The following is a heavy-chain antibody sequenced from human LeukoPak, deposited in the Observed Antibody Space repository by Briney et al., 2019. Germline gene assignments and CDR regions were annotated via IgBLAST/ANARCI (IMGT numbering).Heavy chain of an antibody. J-gene: IGHJ3*02. V-gene: IGHV3-23*01. D-gene: IGHD3-10*01. CDR2: ISGSGGST. CDR1: GFTFSSYA. CDR3: AKDQLLWFGELSDAFDI. Sequence: GGSLRLSCAASGFTFSSYAMSWVRHAPGKGLEWVSAISGSGGSTYYADSVKGRFTISRDNSKNTLYLQMNSLRAEDTAVYYCAKDQLLWFGELSDAFDIWGQGTMVTVSS.